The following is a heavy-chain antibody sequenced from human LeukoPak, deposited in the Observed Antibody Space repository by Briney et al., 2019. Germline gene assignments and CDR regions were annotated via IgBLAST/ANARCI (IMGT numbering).Heavy chain of an antibody. CDR2: ISVSGASI. CDR3: VKDPNIN. Sequence: GGSLRLSCAASGFPFINSEMNWVRQPPGKGLEWVSYISVSGASIYYADSVRDRFTISRDNAKNSLYLQMNSLTVEDTAIYYCVKDPNINWGQGTLVTVSS. V-gene: IGHV3-48*03. D-gene: IGHD1-14*01. J-gene: IGHJ4*02. CDR1: GFPFINSE.